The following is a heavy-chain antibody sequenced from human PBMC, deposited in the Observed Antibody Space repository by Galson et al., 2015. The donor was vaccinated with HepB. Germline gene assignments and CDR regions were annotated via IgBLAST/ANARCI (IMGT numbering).Heavy chain of an antibody. J-gene: IGHJ4*02. D-gene: IGHD3-22*01. CDR3: AKDMGNYYDSSGYGS. V-gene: IGHV3-43*01. CDR2: ISWDGGST. Sequence: SLRLSCAASGFTFDDYTMHWARQAPGKGLEWVSLISWDGGSTYYADSVKGRLTISRDNSKNSLYLQMNSLRTEDTALYYCAKDMGNYYDSSGYGSWGQGTLVTVSS. CDR1: GFTFDDYT.